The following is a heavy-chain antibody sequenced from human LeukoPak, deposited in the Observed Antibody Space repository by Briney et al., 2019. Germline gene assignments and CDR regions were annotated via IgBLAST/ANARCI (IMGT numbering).Heavy chain of an antibody. J-gene: IGHJ4*02. CDR1: GFTFSNAW. V-gene: IGHV3-66*01. CDR2: IYSGGST. Sequence: PGGSLRLSCAASGFTFSNAWMSWVRQAPGKGLEWVSVIYSGGSTYYADSVKGRFTISRDNSKNTLYLQMNSLRAEDTAVYYCARVGVGATQLFDYWGQGTLVTVSS. D-gene: IGHD1-26*01. CDR3: ARVGVGATQLFDY.